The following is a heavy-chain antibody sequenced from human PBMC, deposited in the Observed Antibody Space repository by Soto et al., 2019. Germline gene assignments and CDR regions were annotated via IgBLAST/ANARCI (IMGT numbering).Heavy chain of an antibody. J-gene: IGHJ4*02. CDR1: GFTFSNYA. D-gene: IGHD6-19*01. Sequence: GGSLRLSCAASGFTFSNYAMHWVRQAPGKGLEWVSAISGSGGSTYYADSVKGRFTISRDNSKNTLYLQMNSLRAEDTAVYYCAKEVKRQWLLRGFDYWGQGTLVTVSS. CDR2: ISGSGGST. CDR3: AKEVKRQWLLRGFDY. V-gene: IGHV3-23*01.